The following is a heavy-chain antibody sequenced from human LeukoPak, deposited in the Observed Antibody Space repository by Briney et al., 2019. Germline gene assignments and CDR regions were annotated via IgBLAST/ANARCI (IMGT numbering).Heavy chain of an antibody. Sequence: GGSLRLSCAASGFTFSSYSMNWVRQAPGKGLEWVSSISSSSSYIYYADSVKDRFTISRDNAKNSLYLQMNSLRAEDTAVYYCARAGILTGYPSTIFDYWGQGTLVTVSS. D-gene: IGHD3-9*01. CDR1: GFTFSSYS. J-gene: IGHJ4*02. V-gene: IGHV3-21*01. CDR2: ISSSSSYI. CDR3: ARAGILTGYPSTIFDY.